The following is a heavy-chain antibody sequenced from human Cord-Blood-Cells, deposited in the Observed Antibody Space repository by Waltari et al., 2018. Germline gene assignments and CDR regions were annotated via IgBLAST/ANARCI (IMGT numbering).Heavy chain of an antibody. J-gene: IGHJ4*02. CDR3: AKGSFSFFDY. Sequence: QVKLVVSGGGVVQPGGSLSLSCAAAGFPFSSYGMPWVRQAPGKGLKGVAFIRYDGSNKYYVDSGKGRFTISRDNSKNTLYLQMNSLRAEDTAVYYCAKGSFSFFDYWGQGTLVTVSS. CDR1: GFPFSSYG. V-gene: IGHV3-30*02. CDR2: IRYDGSNK.